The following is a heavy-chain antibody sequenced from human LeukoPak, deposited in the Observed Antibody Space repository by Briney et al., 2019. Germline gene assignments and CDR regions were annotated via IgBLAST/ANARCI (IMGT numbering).Heavy chain of an antibody. CDR3: ARGGFVNYVMVL. CDR2: ISSSGTTI. D-gene: IGHD3-16*02. Sequence: PGGSLRLSCVASGFTFSSYEMNWVRQAPGKGLEWVSYISSSGTTIYYADSVKGRFTISRDNAKNSLYLQMNSLRAEDTAVYYCARGGFVNYVMVLWGQGTTVTVSS. CDR1: GFTFSSYE. V-gene: IGHV3-48*03. J-gene: IGHJ6*02.